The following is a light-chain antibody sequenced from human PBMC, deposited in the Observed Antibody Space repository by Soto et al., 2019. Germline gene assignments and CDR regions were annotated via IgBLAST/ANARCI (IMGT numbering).Light chain of an antibody. CDR2: DAS. Sequence: EIVLTQSPATLSLSPGERATLSCRASQSVRTFLAWYQQKPGQAPRLLIYDASKRATGIPDRFSGSGSGTDFTLTISRLEPEDFAVYYCQQRSNWPPALSFGGGTKVDIK. CDR3: QQRSNWPPALS. V-gene: IGKV3-11*01. CDR1: QSVRTF. J-gene: IGKJ4*01.